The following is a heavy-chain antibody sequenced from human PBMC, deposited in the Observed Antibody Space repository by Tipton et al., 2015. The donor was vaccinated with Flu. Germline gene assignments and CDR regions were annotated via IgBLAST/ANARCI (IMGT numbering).Heavy chain of an antibody. V-gene: IGHV3-7*01. CDR1: GFTLSSYW. CDR2: INPDGSEK. D-gene: IGHD3-10*01. CDR3: ARLGTISGSGTFDL. Sequence: SLRLSCAASGFTLSSYWMSWVRQAPGKGLEWVANINPDGSEKNYADSVKGRITISRDNAKNSLYLQMNSPRAEDTAVYHCARLGTISGSGTFDLWGRGTLATVSS. J-gene: IGHJ2*01.